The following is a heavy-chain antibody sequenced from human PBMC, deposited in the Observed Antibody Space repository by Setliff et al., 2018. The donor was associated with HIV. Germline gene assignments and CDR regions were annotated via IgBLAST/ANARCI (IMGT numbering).Heavy chain of an antibody. D-gene: IGHD2-21*02. CDR1: GGTFSNYG. V-gene: IGHV1-2*02. J-gene: IGHJ4*02. Sequence: ASVKVSCKASGGTFSNYGFAWVRQAPGQGLEWMGWINPNSGGTNYAQKFQGRVTMTRDTSITTAYMELSSLISDDTAVYYCARSRHCGSDCYFDYSGQGTLVTVSS. CDR3: ARSRHCGSDCYFDY. CDR2: INPNSGGT.